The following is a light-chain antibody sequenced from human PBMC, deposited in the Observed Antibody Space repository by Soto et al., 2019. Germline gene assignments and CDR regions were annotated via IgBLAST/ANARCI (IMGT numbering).Light chain of an antibody. CDR2: SAS. J-gene: IGKJ2*01. Sequence: EVVMTQSPATLSVSPGDRATLSCRASQSVDTNVVWYQQKPGQPPRLLVHSASIRATGVPARFIGIGSGTDLTLTISGLQSDDFAMYYCQQYYNWPPYNFGQGTRLQIK. CDR1: QSVDTN. CDR3: QQYYNWPPYN. V-gene: IGKV3-15*01.